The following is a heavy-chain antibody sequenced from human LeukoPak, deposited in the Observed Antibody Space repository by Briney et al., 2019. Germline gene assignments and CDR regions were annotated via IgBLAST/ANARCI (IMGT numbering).Heavy chain of an antibody. V-gene: IGHV3-21*01. CDR2: ISSSSDYI. D-gene: IGHD5-18*01. CDR3: ARRASTERGHSYGLDY. J-gene: IGHJ4*02. CDR1: GFTFSSYE. Sequence: GGSLRLSCAASGFTFSSYEMNWVRQAPGKGLEWVSSISSSSDYIYYADSVNGRFTISRDNAKNSLYLQMSSLRAEDTAVYYCARRASTERGHSYGLDYWGQGTLVTVSS.